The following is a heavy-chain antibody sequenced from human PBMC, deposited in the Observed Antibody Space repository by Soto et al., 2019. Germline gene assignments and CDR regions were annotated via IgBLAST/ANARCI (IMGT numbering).Heavy chain of an antibody. CDR1: GGSFSGYY. V-gene: IGHV4-34*01. CDR2: INHSGST. D-gene: IGHD3-3*01. J-gene: IGHJ6*02. CDR3: ARVRFLEGNGMDV. Sequence: QVQLQQWGAGLLKPSETLSLTCAVYGGSFSGYYWSWIRQPPGKGLEWIGEINHSGSTNYNPSLKSRVTISVDTSKNQFSLKLSSVTAADTAVYYCARVRFLEGNGMDVWGQGTTDTVSS.